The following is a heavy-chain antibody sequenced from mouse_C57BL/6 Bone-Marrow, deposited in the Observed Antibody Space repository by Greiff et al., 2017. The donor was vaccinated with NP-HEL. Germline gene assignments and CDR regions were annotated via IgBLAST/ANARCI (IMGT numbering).Heavy chain of an antibody. CDR2: ISNGGGST. Sequence: EVKLVESGGGLVQPGGSLKLSCAASGFTFSDYYMYWVRQTPEKRLEWVAYISNGGGSTYYPDTVKGRFTISRDNAKNTLYLQMSRLKSEDTAMYYCARQLGDFDVWGTGTTVTVSS. D-gene: IGHD4-1*01. V-gene: IGHV5-12*01. J-gene: IGHJ1*03. CDR3: ARQLGDFDV. CDR1: GFTFSDYY.